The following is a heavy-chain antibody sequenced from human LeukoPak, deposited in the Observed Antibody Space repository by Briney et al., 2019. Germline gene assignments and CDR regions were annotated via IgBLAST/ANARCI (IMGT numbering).Heavy chain of an antibody. CDR1: GYTFTCYY. CDR3: PRNLGVGDSDY. CDR2: INPSGGST. Sequence: ASVKVSCKASGYTFTCYYMHWVRQPPGQGLEWMGIINPSGGSTSYAQKFQGRVTMTRDTSTSTVYMELSRLRSEDTAVYYCPRNLGVGDSDYCSQGTLVTVS. V-gene: IGHV1-46*01. J-gene: IGHJ4*02. D-gene: IGHD1-26*01.